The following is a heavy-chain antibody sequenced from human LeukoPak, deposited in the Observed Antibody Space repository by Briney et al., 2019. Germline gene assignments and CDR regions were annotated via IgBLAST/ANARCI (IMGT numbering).Heavy chain of an antibody. CDR1: GYTFTSYD. Sequence: GASVKVSCKASGYTFTSYDINWVRQATGQGVEWMGWMNPNSGNTGYAQKFQGRDTMTRNTSISTAYMELSSLRSEDTAVYYCARVFWSGYYSDWFDPWGQGTLVTVSS. CDR2: MNPNSGNT. CDR3: ARVFWSGYYSDWFDP. V-gene: IGHV1-8*01. J-gene: IGHJ5*02. D-gene: IGHD3-3*01.